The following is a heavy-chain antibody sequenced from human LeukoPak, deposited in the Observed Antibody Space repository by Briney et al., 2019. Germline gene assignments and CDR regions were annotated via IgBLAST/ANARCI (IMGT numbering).Heavy chain of an antibody. D-gene: IGHD3-22*01. V-gene: IGHV1-24*01. CDR1: GYTLTELS. CDR2: FDPEDGET. J-gene: IGHJ4*02. Sequence: GASVKVSCKVSGYTLTELSMHWVRQAPGKGLEWMGGFDPEDGETIYAQKFQGRVTMTEDTSTDTAYMELSSLRSEDTAVYYCATVSDGYYYDSSGYYYWNYWGQGTLVTVSS. CDR3: ATVSDGYYYDSSGYYYWNY.